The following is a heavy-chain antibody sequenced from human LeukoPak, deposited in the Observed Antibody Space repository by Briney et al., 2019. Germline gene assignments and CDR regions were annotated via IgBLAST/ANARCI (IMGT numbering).Heavy chain of an antibody. CDR1: GGSISSGDYY. J-gene: IGHJ5*02. CDR2: IYYSGST. V-gene: IGHV4-30-4*01. CDR3: ARGGFLESSPNWFDP. D-gene: IGHD3-3*01. Sequence: NPSETLSLTCTVSGGSISSGDYYWSWIRQPPGKGLEWIGYIYYSGSTYYNPSLKSRVTISVDTSKNQFSLKLSSVTAADTAVYYCARGGFLESSPNWFDPWGQGTLVTVSS.